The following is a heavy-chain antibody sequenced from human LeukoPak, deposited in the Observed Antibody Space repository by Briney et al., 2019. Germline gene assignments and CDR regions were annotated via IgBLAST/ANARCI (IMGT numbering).Heavy chain of an antibody. V-gene: IGHV3-74*01. Sequence: GGSLRLSCAASGFTFSSYEMNWVRQAPGKGLVWVSRINSDGSSTSYADSVKGRFTISRDNAKNTLYLQMNSLRAEDTAVYYCARLSSSWYAFDYWGQGTLVTVSS. CDR3: ARLSSSWYAFDY. CDR1: GFTFSSYE. J-gene: IGHJ4*02. D-gene: IGHD6-13*01. CDR2: INSDGSST.